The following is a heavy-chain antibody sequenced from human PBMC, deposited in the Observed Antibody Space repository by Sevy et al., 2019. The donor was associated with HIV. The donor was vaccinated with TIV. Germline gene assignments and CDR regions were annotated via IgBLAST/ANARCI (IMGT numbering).Heavy chain of an antibody. V-gene: IGHV4-30-4*01. CDR3: ARDEIVATVFDY. D-gene: IGHD5-12*01. Sequence: SETLSLTCTVSGGSISSGDYYWSWIRQPPGKGLEWIGYIYYSGSTYYYPSLKSRVTISVDTSKNQFSLKLSSVTADDTAVYYCARDEIVATVFDYWGQGTLVTVSS. CDR1: GGSISSGDYY. CDR2: IYYSGST. J-gene: IGHJ4*02.